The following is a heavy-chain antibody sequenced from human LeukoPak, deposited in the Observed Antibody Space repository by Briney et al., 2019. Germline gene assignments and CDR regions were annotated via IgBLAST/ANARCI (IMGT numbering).Heavy chain of an antibody. CDR1: GFTFSSYS. CDR3: ARDHPLLRAFDY. Sequence: GGFLRLSCAASGFTFSSYSINWVRQAPGKGLEWVSYISSSSSTIYYADSVKGRFTISRDNARNSLYLQMNSLRAEDTAVYYCARDHPLLRAFDYWGQGTLVTVSS. J-gene: IGHJ4*02. V-gene: IGHV3-48*01. CDR2: ISSSSSTI. D-gene: IGHD3-9*01.